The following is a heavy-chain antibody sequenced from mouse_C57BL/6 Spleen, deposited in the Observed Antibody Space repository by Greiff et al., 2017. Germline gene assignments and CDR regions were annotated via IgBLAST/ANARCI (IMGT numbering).Heavy chain of an antibody. J-gene: IGHJ2*01. V-gene: IGHV1-69*01. Sequence: QVQLQQPGAELVMPGASVKLSCKASGYTFTRYWMHWVKQRPGQGLEWIGEIDPSDSYTNYNQKFKGKSTLTVDKSSSTAYRQLSSLTSEDAAVYYCARQGGYSNPFDYWGQGTTLTV. CDR2: IDPSDSYT. D-gene: IGHD2-5*01. CDR1: GYTFTRYW. CDR3: ARQGGYSNPFDY.